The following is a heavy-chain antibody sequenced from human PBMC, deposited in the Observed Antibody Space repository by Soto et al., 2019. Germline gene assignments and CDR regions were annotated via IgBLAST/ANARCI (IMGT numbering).Heavy chain of an antibody. Sequence: LSLTCTVSGGSVSSGSYYWSWIRQPPGKGLEWIGYIYYSGSSNYNPSLKSLVTISVDTSKNQSSLKLSSVTAADTAVYYCAGEPPGFLGTEDYFDYWGQGTLVTVSS. V-gene: IGHV4-61*01. CDR3: AGEPPGFLGTEDYFDY. CDR1: GGSVSSGSYY. J-gene: IGHJ4*02. D-gene: IGHD1-1*01. CDR2: IYYSGSS.